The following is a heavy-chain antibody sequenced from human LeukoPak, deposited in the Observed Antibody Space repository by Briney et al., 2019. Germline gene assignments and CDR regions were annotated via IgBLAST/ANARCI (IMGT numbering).Heavy chain of an antibody. D-gene: IGHD6-19*01. CDR2: IIPIFGTA. Sequence: SVKVSCKASGGTFSSYAISWVRQAPGQGLEWMGGIIPIFGTANYAQKFQGRVTITADESTSTAYMELSSLRSEDTAVYYCARDGVIGVAVAGTSWFDPWGQGTLVTVSS. CDR1: GGTFSSYA. CDR3: ARDGVIGVAVAGTSWFDP. J-gene: IGHJ5*02. V-gene: IGHV1-69*13.